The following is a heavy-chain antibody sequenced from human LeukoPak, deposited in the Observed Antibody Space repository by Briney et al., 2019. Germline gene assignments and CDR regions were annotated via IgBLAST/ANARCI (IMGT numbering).Heavy chain of an antibody. Sequence: GGSLRLSCAASGFTLSNYWMSWVRQAPGKGLEWVSSISRSGESTFYADSVRGRFTISRDNSKNTVSLQMESLRAEDTALYYCAKDYAVGSIDYWGQGTLVTVSS. CDR2: ISRSGEST. CDR1: GFTLSNYW. D-gene: IGHD3-16*01. V-gene: IGHV3-23*01. J-gene: IGHJ4*02. CDR3: AKDYAVGSIDY.